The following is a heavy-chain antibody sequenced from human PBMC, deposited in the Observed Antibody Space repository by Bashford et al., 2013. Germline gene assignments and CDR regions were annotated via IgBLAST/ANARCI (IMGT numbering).Heavy chain of an antibody. CDR2: IYYSGST. V-gene: IGHV4-39*01. CDR1: GGSISSSSYY. Sequence: SETLSLTCTVSGGSISSSSYYWGWIRQPPGKGLEWIGSIYYSGSTYYNPSLKSRVTISVDTSKNQFSLKLSSVTAADTAVYYCARHSHGIAARGSFDIVGQGTSGHRL. CDR3: ARHSHGIAARGSFDI. D-gene: IGHD6-6*01. J-gene: IGHJ3*02.